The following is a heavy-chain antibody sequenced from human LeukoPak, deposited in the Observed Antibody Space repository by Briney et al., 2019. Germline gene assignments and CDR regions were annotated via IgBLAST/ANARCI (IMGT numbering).Heavy chain of an antibody. CDR2: IWSDSTNK. V-gene: IGHV3-33*01. Sequence: PGRSLRLSCAASRFTFSTYAMHWARQAPGKGLEWVAVIWSDSTNKYYADSVRGRFTISRDNSKNTLYLQMSSLRAEDTAMYYCARDRLTTVTTFHFDYWGQGTLVTVSS. CDR1: RFTFSTYA. CDR3: ARDRLTTVTTFHFDY. J-gene: IGHJ4*02. D-gene: IGHD4-17*01.